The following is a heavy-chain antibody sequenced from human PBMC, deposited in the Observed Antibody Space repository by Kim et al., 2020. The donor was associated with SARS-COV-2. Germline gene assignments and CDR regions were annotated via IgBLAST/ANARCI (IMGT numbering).Heavy chain of an antibody. V-gene: IGHV3-48*03. CDR1: GFTFSSYE. CDR3: ARDRRDGGYPDPDY. D-gene: IGHD5-12*01. J-gene: IGHJ4*02. CDR2: INPDSTRI. Sequence: GGSLRLSCAASGFTFSSYEMNWVRQAPGKGLEWISHINPDSTRIYYADSVKGRFTISRDNAKNSLYLQMHSLRAEDTALYYCARDRRDGGYPDPDYWGQGTLVTVSS.